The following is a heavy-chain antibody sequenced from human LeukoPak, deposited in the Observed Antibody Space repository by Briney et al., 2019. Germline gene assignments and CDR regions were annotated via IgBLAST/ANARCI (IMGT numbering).Heavy chain of an antibody. CDR3: TRDRGTYNWLDP. J-gene: IGHJ5*02. V-gene: IGHV3-73*01. D-gene: IGHD1-26*01. CDR1: GFTVSGSV. Sequence: PGGSLRLCCAASGFTVSGSVMHWVRQASGKGLEWVARIRTKANNYATAFAASVKGRFTISRDDSKNTAYLQMDSLKTEDTALYYCTRDRGTYNWLDPWGQGTLVTVSS. CDR2: IRTKANNYAT.